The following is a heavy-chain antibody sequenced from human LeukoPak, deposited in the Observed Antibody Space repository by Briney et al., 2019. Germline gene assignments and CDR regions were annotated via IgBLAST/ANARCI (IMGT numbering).Heavy chain of an antibody. CDR1: GGSISSGGHY. CDR2: IYYSGST. Sequence: SETLSLTCTVSGGSISSGGHYWSWIRQHPGKGLEWIGYIYYSGSTYYNPSLKSRVTISVDTSKNQFSLKLSSVTAADTAVYYCARGARVITMVRPLDWFDPWGQGTLVTVSS. V-gene: IGHV4-31*03. J-gene: IGHJ5*02. CDR3: ARGARVITMVRPLDWFDP. D-gene: IGHD3-10*01.